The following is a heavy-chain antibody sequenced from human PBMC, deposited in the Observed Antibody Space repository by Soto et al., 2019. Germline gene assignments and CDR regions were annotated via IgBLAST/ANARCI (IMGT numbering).Heavy chain of an antibody. J-gene: IGHJ4*01. CDR1: GGSISSNIYY. V-gene: IGHV4-39*01. CDR2: IHYSGST. CDR3: ARQTDYYYHFDY. Sequence: SETLSLTCTVSGGSISSNIYYWGWIRQPPGKGLEWIGNIHYSGSTYYALSLKSRVTISVDTSKNQFSLKLRSATAADTSLYYCARQTDYYYHFDYWGQGTPVTVSS. D-gene: IGHD3-9*01.